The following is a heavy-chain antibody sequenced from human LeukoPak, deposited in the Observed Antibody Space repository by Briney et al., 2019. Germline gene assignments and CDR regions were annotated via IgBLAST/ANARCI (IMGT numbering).Heavy chain of an antibody. CDR3: ARGLGPSAMFDP. J-gene: IGHJ5*02. D-gene: IGHD6-6*01. CDR1: SGSISSYY. V-gene: IGHV4-59*01. Sequence: PSETLSLTCTVSSGSISSYYWNWIRQPPGKGLEWIGYIHYSGSTNYNPSLKSRVTISVETSKNQFSLKLASVTAADTAVYYCARGLGPSAMFDPWGQGALVTVSS. CDR2: IHYSGST.